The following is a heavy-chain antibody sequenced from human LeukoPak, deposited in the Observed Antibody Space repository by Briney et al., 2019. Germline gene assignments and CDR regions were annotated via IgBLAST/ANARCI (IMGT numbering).Heavy chain of an antibody. CDR1: GFTSIRSE. V-gene: IGHV3-48*03. J-gene: IGHJ4*02. D-gene: IGHD6-13*01. Sequence: VGALRVSRSAPGFTSIRSEMNSVRQALGKRLEWVSSISSRAGKIYSAVSVKSRFTISRDDAKNSLYLQMNSLRADDTVVYYCARVGALRSSWLLYWGQGTLVSVCS. CDR3: ARVGALRSSWLLY. CDR2: ISSRAGKI.